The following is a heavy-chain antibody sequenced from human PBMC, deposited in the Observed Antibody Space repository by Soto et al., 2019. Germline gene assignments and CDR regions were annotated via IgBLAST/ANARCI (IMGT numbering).Heavy chain of an antibody. V-gene: IGHV4-59*01. CDR2: IYYSGST. D-gene: IGHD6-13*01. CDR3: ARLIAPASFDY. CDR1: GSSISRYY. J-gene: IGHJ4*02. Sequence: SETLSLTCTVSGSSISRYYWSWIRQPPGKGLEWIGYIYYSGSTNYNPSLKSRVTISVDTSKNQFSLKLSSVTAADTAVYYCARLIAPASFDYWGQGTLVTVSS.